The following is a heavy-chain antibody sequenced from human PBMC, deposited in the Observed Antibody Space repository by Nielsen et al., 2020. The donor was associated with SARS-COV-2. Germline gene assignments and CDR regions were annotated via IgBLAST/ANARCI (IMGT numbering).Heavy chain of an antibody. D-gene: IGHD6-13*01. CDR3: ARGVWSSSWHWFDP. V-gene: IGHV3-13*04. Sequence: GGSLRLSCAASGFTFSSYDMHWVRQATGKGLEWVSAIGTAGDTYYPGSVKGRFTISRENAKNSLYLQMNSLRAGDTAVYYCARGVWSSSWHWFDPWGQGTLVTVSS. CDR1: GFTFSSYD. CDR2: IGTAGDT. J-gene: IGHJ5*02.